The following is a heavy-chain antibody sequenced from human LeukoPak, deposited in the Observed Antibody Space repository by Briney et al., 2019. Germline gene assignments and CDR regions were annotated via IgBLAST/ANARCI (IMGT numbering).Heavy chain of an antibody. Sequence: SETLSLTCTVSGDSISSYYWSWIRQPLGKGLEWIGHISYSGSTNYNPSFKSRVTISVETSKTQYSLKLSSVTAADTAVYYCATTTSGGDAFDIWGQGTMVTVSS. CDR3: ATTTSGGDAFDI. D-gene: IGHD1-26*01. J-gene: IGHJ3*02. V-gene: IGHV4-59*08. CDR1: GDSISSYY. CDR2: ISYSGST.